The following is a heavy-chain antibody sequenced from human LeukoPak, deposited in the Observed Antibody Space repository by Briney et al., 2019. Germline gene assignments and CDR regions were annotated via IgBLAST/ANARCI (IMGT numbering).Heavy chain of an antibody. Sequence: ASVKVSCKASGGTFSSYAISWVRQAPRQGLEWMGRIIPILGIANYAHKFQGRVTITADKSTSTAYMELSSLRSEDTAVYYCASITPSGPPLGYYYYGMDVWGQGTTVTVSS. J-gene: IGHJ6*02. CDR3: ASITPSGPPLGYYYYGMDV. CDR1: GGTFSSYA. V-gene: IGHV1-69*04. CDR2: IIPILGIA.